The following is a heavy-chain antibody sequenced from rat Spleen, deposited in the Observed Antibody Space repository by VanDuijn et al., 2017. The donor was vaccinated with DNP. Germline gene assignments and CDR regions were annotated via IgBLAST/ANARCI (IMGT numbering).Heavy chain of an antibody. J-gene: IGHJ2*01. CDR3: ARWTLDNLDY. CDR1: GYTFSSYY. CDR2: INTGSGGT. Sequence: QVQLQQSGAELAKPGSSVKISCKASGYTFSSYYLGWIKQTTGQGLEYIGYINTGSGGTNYNEKFKGKATLTVDISSSTAFMQLSSLTPEDTATYYCARWTLDNLDYWGQGVVVTVSS. D-gene: IGHD1-10*01. V-gene: IGHV1-43*01.